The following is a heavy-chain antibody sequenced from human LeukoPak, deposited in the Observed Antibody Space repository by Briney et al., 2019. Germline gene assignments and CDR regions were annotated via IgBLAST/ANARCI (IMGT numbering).Heavy chain of an antibody. D-gene: IGHD4-23*01. CDR2: IRYDGSNK. CDR1: GFTFSSYG. Sequence: GGSLRLSCAASGFTFSSYGMHWVRQAPGKGLEWVAFIRYDGSNKYYADSVKGRFTISRDNSKNTLYLQMNSLRAEDTAVYYCANDYGGNSYYFDYWGQGTLVTVSS. V-gene: IGHV3-30*02. CDR3: ANDYGGNSYYFDY. J-gene: IGHJ4*02.